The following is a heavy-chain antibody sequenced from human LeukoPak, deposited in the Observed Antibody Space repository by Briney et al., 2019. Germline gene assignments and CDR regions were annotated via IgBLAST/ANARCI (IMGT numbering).Heavy chain of an antibody. CDR2: ISSSSYI. J-gene: IGHJ4*02. V-gene: IGHV3-21*01. CDR3: ARAAPTRTLIGSGADY. CDR1: GFTFSSYE. Sequence: GGSLRLSCAASGFTFSSYEMNWVRQAPGKGLEWVSSISSSSYIYYADSVKGRFTISRDNAKNSLYLQMNSLRAEDTAVYYCARAAPTRTLIGSGADYWGQGTLVTVSS. D-gene: IGHD3-22*01.